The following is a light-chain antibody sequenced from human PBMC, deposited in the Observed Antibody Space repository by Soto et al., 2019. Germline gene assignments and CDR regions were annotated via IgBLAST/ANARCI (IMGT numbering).Light chain of an antibody. Sequence: EIVLTQSPGTLSLSPGESATLSCRASQSISSSFLAWYQQKPGQPPRRLISDASSRATGIPDRFSGSGSGTDFTLTISSLEPEDFAVYYCQQYGRSPPSWTFGQGTKVEIK. CDR3: QQYGRSPPSWT. J-gene: IGKJ1*01. CDR2: DAS. V-gene: IGKV3-20*01. CDR1: QSISSSF.